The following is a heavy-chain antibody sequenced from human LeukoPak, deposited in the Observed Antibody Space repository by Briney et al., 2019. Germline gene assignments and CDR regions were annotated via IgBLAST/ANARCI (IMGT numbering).Heavy chain of an antibody. CDR2: ISAYNGNT. J-gene: IGHJ4*02. CDR1: GYTFSSYG. D-gene: IGHD3-22*01. CDR3: ARSGATWFLGDY. V-gene: IGHV1-18*04. Sequence: GASVKVSCKASGYTFSSYGISWVRQAPGQGLEWMGWISAYNGNTNYAQNLQGRVTMTTDTSTTTAYMELRSLRSDDTAVYYCARSGATWFLGDYWDQGTLVTVSS.